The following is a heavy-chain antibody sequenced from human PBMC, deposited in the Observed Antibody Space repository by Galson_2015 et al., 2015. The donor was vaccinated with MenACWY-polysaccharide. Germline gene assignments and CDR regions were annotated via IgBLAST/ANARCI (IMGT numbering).Heavy chain of an antibody. V-gene: IGHV4-59*01. CDR2: IYYSGST. Sequence: TLSLTCTVSGGSISSYYWSWIRQPPGKGLEWIGYIYYSGSTNYNPSLKSRVTISVDTSKNQFSLKLSSVTAADTAVYYCARDRYSSSSGYYYYYMDVWGKGTTVTVSS. CDR3: ARDRYSSSSGYYYYYMDV. CDR1: GGSISSYY. J-gene: IGHJ6*03. D-gene: IGHD6-6*01.